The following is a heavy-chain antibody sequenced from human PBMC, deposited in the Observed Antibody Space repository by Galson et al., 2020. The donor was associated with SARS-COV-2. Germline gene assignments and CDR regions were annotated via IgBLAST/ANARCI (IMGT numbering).Heavy chain of an antibody. CDR2: FDPEDGET. CDR1: GYTLTELS. D-gene: IGHD2-8*02. J-gene: IGHJ5*02. CDR3: ASGPPIGRVGGGWFDP. Sequence: ASVKVYCKVSGYTLTELSMHWVRQAPGKGLEWMGGFDPEDGETIYAQKFQGRVTMTEDTSTDTAYMELSSLRSEDTAVYYCASGPPIGRVGGGWFDPWGQGTLVTVSS. V-gene: IGHV1-24*01.